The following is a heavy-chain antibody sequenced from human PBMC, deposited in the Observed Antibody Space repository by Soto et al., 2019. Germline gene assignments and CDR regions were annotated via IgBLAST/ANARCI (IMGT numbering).Heavy chain of an antibody. D-gene: IGHD2-15*01. Sequence: GGSLRLSCAASGFTFSSYSMNWVRQAPGKGLEWVSYISSSSSTIYYADSVKGRFTISRDNAKNSLYLQMNSLRAEDTAVYYCARAVGYCSGGSCHAAYFQHWGQGTLVTVSS. V-gene: IGHV3-48*01. CDR1: GFTFSSYS. J-gene: IGHJ1*01. CDR3: ARAVGYCSGGSCHAAYFQH. CDR2: ISSSSSTI.